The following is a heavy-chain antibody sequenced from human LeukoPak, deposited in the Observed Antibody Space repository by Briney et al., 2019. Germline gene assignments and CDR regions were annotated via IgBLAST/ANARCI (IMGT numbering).Heavy chain of an antibody. Sequence: GGSLRLSCAASGFTVSSNYMSWVRQAPGKGLEWVSTISAGGTTYYADSVKGRFTISRDNSKNTLYLQMNSLRAEDTAVYYCASHRGSSGSSFDYWGQGTLVTVSS. CDR3: ASHRGSSGSSFDY. J-gene: IGHJ4*02. CDR2: ISAGGTT. V-gene: IGHV3-53*01. CDR1: GFTVSSNY. D-gene: IGHD2-15*01.